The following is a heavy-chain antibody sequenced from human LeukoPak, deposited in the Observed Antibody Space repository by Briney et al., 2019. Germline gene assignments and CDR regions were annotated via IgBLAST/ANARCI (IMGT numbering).Heavy chain of an antibody. CDR1: GYTFTGYE. V-gene: IGHV1-2*02. Sequence: GASVKVSCKASGYTFTGYEMHWVRQAPGQGLEWMGWINPNSGGTNYAQKFRGRVTMTRDTSISTAYMELSRLRSDDTAVYYCARDRFIDGDPDYWGQGTLVTVSS. CDR2: INPNSGGT. J-gene: IGHJ4*02. CDR3: ARDRFIDGDPDY. D-gene: IGHD4-17*01.